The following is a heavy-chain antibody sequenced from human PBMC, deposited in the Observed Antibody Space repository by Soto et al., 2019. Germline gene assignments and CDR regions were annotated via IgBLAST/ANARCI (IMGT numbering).Heavy chain of an antibody. CDR2: INHSGST. Sequence: QVLLQQWGAGLLKPSETLSLTCAVYGGSFSGYYWSWVRQPPGKGLAWIGEINHSGSTNYNPSLKSRVTISVDTSKNQFSLRLSSVTAADTAVYYCVRTSRFNYWGQGTLVTVSS. J-gene: IGHJ4*02. V-gene: IGHV4-34*01. CDR3: VRTSRFNY. D-gene: IGHD6-6*01. CDR1: GGSFSGYY.